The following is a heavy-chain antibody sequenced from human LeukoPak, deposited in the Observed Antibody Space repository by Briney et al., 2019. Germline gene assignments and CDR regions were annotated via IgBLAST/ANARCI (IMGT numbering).Heavy chain of an antibody. Sequence: SGGSLRLSCGASGFTFSSYGMHWVRQAPGKGLEWVAVISYDGSNKYYADSVKGRFTISRDNSKNTLYLQMNSLRAEDTAVYYCATEGEWSYFDYWGQGTLVTVSS. J-gene: IGHJ4*02. D-gene: IGHD3-3*01. CDR3: ATEGEWSYFDY. V-gene: IGHV3-30*03. CDR1: GFTFSSYG. CDR2: ISYDGSNK.